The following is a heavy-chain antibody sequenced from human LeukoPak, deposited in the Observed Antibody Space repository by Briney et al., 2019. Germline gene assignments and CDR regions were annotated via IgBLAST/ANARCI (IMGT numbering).Heavy chain of an antibody. CDR3: ARGVHIAAAYYYYYYMDV. Sequence: GASVKVSCKASGYTFTSYDINGVRQATGQGLEWMGWMNPNSGNTGYAQKFQGRVTITRNTSISTAYMELSSLRSEDTAVYYCARGVHIAAAYYYYYYMDVWGKGTTVTVSS. J-gene: IGHJ6*03. D-gene: IGHD6-13*01. V-gene: IGHV1-8*03. CDR2: MNPNSGNT. CDR1: GYTFTSYD.